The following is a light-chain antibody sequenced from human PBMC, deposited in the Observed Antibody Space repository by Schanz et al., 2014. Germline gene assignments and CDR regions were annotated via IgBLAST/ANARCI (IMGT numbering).Light chain of an antibody. CDR2: AAS. V-gene: IGKV1-5*01. Sequence: DIQMTQSPSTLSASVGDRVTITCRASESISTWLAWYQQKPGKAPKLLIYAASSLQSGVPSRFSGSESGTEFTLTISSLQPDDFATYYCQQYKSYSPLTFGGGTNVEIK. CDR1: ESISTW. J-gene: IGKJ4*01. CDR3: QQYKSYSPLT.